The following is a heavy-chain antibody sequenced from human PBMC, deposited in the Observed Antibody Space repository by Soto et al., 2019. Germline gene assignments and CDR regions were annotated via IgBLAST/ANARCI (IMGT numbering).Heavy chain of an antibody. Sequence: EVQLVESGGGLVQPGGSLRLSCAASGSTLSDYWMSWVRQAPGKGLEWVANIKVDGSEKNYVDSVKGRFTISRDNAKNSVYLQMDSLRAEDTAVYYCASATVRGQGTLVTVSS. CDR1: GSTLSDYW. CDR2: IKVDGSEK. V-gene: IGHV3-7*05. D-gene: IGHD1-26*01. CDR3: ASATV. J-gene: IGHJ1*01.